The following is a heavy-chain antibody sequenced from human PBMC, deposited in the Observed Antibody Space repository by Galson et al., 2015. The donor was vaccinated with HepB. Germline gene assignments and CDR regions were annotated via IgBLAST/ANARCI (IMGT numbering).Heavy chain of an antibody. CDR1: GFAFDTHA. V-gene: IGHV3-23*01. CDR2: ISGNGDST. D-gene: IGHD5-18*01. CDR3: AKGYGLFDS. J-gene: IGHJ5*01. Sequence: SLRLSCAASGFAFDTHAMSWVRQAPGRGLEWISGISGNGDSTFYADSVKGRFTVSRDNSNNMLYLQMNSLRAEDACLYFCAKGYGLFDSWGQGILVTVSS.